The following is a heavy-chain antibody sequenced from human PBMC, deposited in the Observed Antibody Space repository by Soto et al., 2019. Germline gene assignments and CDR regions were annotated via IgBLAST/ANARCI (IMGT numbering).Heavy chain of an antibody. V-gene: IGHV3-13*01. CDR2: IGTAGDT. D-gene: IGHD3-22*01. CDR1: GFTFSSYD. Sequence: GGSLRLSCAASGFTFSSYDMHWVRQATGKGLEWVSAIGTAGDTYYPGSVKGRFTISRENAKNSLYLQMNSLRAEDTAVYYCARFSYDSSGYYGLGYYYGMDVWGQGTTVTVSS. CDR3: ARFSYDSSGYYGLGYYYGMDV. J-gene: IGHJ6*02.